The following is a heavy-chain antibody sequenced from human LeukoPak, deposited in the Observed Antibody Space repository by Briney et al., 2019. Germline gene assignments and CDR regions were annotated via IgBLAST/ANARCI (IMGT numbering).Heavy chain of an antibody. Sequence: GESLKISCKGSGSSFTNYWIAWVRQLPGKGLEWMGIIYPGDSDTRYSPSFQGQVTISADKSISTAYLQWSSLKASDTAIYYCARGGSYYYYYYMDVWGTGTTVTVSS. CDR2: IYPGDSDT. J-gene: IGHJ6*03. CDR1: GSSFTNYW. D-gene: IGHD2-15*01. CDR3: ARGGSYYYYYYMDV. V-gene: IGHV5-51*01.